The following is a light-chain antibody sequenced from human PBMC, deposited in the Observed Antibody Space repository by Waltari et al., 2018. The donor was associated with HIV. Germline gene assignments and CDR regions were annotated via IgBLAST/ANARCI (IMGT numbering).Light chain of an antibody. CDR1: QSVTSSF. V-gene: IGKV3-20*01. Sequence: DIVLTQSPGTLSLSPGERATLYCRASQSVTSSFLSWYQQKPGQAPRLLIYGASSRATGIPDRFSGGGSVTDFTLTISRLEPEDFAVYYCQQYGSSPLTFGGGTKVDIK. CDR3: QQYGSSPLT. J-gene: IGKJ4*01. CDR2: GAS.